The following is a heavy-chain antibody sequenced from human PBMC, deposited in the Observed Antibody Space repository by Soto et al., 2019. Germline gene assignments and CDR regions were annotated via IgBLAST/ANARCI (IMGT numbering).Heavy chain of an antibody. CDR3: TTELAIVVVMSTVDY. CDR2: IKSKSNGGTT. CDR1: GFTFSNAW. V-gene: IGHV3-15*07. D-gene: IGHD3-22*01. J-gene: IGHJ4*02. Sequence: GGSLRLSCAASGFTFSNAWMNWVRQAPGKGLEWVCRIKSKSNGGTTDYAAPVKGRFTISRDDSKNTLYLQMNSPKTEDTAVYYCTTELAIVVVMSTVDYWGQGTLVTVSS.